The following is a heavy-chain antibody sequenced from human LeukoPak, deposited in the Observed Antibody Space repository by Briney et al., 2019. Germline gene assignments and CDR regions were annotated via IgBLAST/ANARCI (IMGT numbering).Heavy chain of an antibody. J-gene: IGHJ6*02. D-gene: IGHD4-11*01. V-gene: IGHV1-18*01. CDR1: GYTFTSYG. CDR3: ARDTYSNNYYYYGMDV. Sequence: ASVKVSFKASGYTFTSYGISWVRQAPGQGLEWMGWISAYNGNTNYAQKLQGRVTMTTDTSTSTAYMELRSLRSDDTAVYYCARDTYSNNYYYYGMDVWGQGTTVTVSS. CDR2: ISAYNGNT.